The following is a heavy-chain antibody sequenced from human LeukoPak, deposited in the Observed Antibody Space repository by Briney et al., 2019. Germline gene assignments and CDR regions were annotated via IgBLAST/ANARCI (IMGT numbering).Heavy chain of an antibody. Sequence: GGSLRLSCAASGFTFSSYGMSWVRQAPGKGLEWVSAISGSGGSTYYADSVKGRFTISRDNSKNTLYLQMNSLRAEDTAVYYCARVFGAIKVPPDYWGQGTLVTVSS. CDR1: GFTFSSYG. V-gene: IGHV3-23*01. CDR3: ARVFGAIKVPPDY. D-gene: IGHD3-10*01. J-gene: IGHJ4*02. CDR2: ISGSGGST.